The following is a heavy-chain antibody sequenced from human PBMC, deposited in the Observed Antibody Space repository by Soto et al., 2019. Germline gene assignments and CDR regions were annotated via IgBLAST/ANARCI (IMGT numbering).Heavy chain of an antibody. D-gene: IGHD6-19*01. CDR1: GYTFTSYA. J-gene: IGHJ6*03. CDR2: INAGNGNT. CDR3: AREYSSGSYYYYYMDV. V-gene: IGHV1-3*01. Sequence: ASVKVSCKASGYTFTSYAMHWVRQAPGQRLEWMGWINAGNGNTKYSQKFQGRVTITRDTSASTAYMELSSLRSEDTAVYYCAREYSSGSYYYYYMDVWGKGTTVTVSS.